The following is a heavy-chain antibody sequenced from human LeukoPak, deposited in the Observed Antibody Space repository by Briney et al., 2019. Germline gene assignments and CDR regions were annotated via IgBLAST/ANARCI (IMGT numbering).Heavy chain of an antibody. CDR2: IYGSGST. V-gene: IGHV4-59*08. Sequence: SETLSLTCTVSGDSLSSHYWSWIRQPPRKGPEWIGYIYGSGSTHYDPSLRSRVTISEDTSKNQFSLKLTAVTAADTAVYYCARNVGWYSHDSWGQGTLVTVSS. J-gene: IGHJ4*02. CDR1: GDSLSSHY. D-gene: IGHD6-19*01. CDR3: ARNVGWYSHDS.